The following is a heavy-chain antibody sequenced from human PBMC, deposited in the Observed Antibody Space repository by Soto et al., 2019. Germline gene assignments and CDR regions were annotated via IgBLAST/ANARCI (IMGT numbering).Heavy chain of an antibody. J-gene: IGHJ6*02. CDR3: ARGGRITMVRGVPRDYYYGMDV. CDR2: INSDGSST. V-gene: IGHV3-74*01. CDR1: GFTFSSYW. D-gene: IGHD3-10*01. Sequence: PGGSLRLSCAASGFTFSSYWMHWVRQAPGKGLVWVSRINSDGSSTSYADSVKGRFTISRDNAKNTLYLQMNSLRAEDTAVYYCARGGRITMVRGVPRDYYYGMDVWGQGTTVTVSS.